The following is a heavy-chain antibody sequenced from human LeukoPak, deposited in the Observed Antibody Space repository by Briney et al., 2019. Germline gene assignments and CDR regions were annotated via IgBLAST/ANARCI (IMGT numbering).Heavy chain of an antibody. J-gene: IGHJ4*02. CDR2: ISGSGGGT. Sequence: GGSLRLSCAASGSTFSSYAMSWVRQAPGKGLEWVSTISGSGGGTYYADSVKGRFTISRDNSKNTLYLQMNSLRAEDTAVYYCAREVLAGYGGNSGGYFDYWGQGTLVTVSS. D-gene: IGHD4-23*01. CDR3: AREVLAGYGGNSGGYFDY. V-gene: IGHV3-23*01. CDR1: GSTFSSYA.